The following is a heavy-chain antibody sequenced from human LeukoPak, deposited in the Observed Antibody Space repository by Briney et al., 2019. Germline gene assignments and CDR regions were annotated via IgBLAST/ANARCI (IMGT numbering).Heavy chain of an antibody. CDR1: GFTFSDYY. J-gene: IGHJ4*02. D-gene: IGHD3-3*01. CDR2: ISSSGSTI. CDR3: ARDRDFWSGYYSDY. V-gene: IGHV3-11*01. Sequence: GGSLRLSCAASGFTFSDYYMSWIRQAPGKGLEWVSYISSSGSTIYYADSVKGRFTIPRDNAKNSLYLQMNSLRAEDTAVYYCARDRDFWSGYYSDYWGQGTLVTVSS.